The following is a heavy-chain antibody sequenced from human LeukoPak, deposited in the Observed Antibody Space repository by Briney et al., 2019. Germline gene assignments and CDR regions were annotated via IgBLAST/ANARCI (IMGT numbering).Heavy chain of an antibody. J-gene: IGHJ6*03. CDR3: ARDPRGVQLWFTYYYMDV. CDR1: GYTFTSYD. Sequence: ASVKVSCKASGYTFTSYDINWVRQATGQGLEWMGWMNPNSGNTAYAQKFQGRVTISRNTSISTVYMEVSSLRSEDTAVYYCARDPRGVQLWFTYYYMDVWGKGTTVTVSS. V-gene: IGHV1-8*01. CDR2: MNPNSGNT. D-gene: IGHD5-18*01.